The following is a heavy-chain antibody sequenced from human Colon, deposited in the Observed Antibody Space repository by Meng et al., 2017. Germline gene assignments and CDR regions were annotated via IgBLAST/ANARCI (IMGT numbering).Heavy chain of an antibody. CDR1: GYSFTNYW. D-gene: IGHD4-17*01. V-gene: IGHV5-51*01. CDR2: IYPFDSDA. CDR3: ARWGGGSVTTSGDY. J-gene: IGHJ4*02. Sequence: GESPMTSRKGSGYSFTNYWIGWVRQMPGKGLEWMGVIYPFDSDAIYSPSFQGQITISADRSINTAYLQWSSLKASDAAMYYCARWGGGSVTTSGDYWGQGTLVTVSS.